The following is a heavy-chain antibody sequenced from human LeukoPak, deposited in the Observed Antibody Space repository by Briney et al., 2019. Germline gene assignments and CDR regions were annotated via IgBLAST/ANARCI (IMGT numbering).Heavy chain of an antibody. CDR3: AKIDAY. Sequence: PGGSLRLSCAASGFTFDDYAMHWVRQAPGKGLVWVSRINSDGSITNYADSVKGRFTISRDNAKNTLYLQMSSLRAEDTAVYYCAKIDAYWGQGTLVTVSS. CDR1: GFTFDDYA. V-gene: IGHV3-74*01. J-gene: IGHJ4*02. CDR2: INSDGSIT.